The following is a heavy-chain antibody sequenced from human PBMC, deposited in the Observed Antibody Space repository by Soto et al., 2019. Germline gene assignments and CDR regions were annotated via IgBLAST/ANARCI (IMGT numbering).Heavy chain of an antibody. D-gene: IGHD2-8*01. CDR2: IYSNGDT. V-gene: IGHV3-53*02. J-gene: IGHJ4*02. CDR3: ARKSDSSPVPEADGV. CDR1: GFSVGSNY. Sequence: EVQLVETGGGLIQPGGSLRLSCAASGFSVGSNYMTWVRQSPGKGLEWVSLIYSNGDTDYADSVKGRFAISRDNFKNTLYHQMNDLRADDTAVYHCARKSDSSPVPEADGVWGRGTLVTVSS.